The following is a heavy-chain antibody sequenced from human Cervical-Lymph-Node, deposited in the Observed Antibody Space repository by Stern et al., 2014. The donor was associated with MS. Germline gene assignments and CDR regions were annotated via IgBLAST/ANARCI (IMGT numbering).Heavy chain of an antibody. CDR1: GFTFSSYS. V-gene: IGHV3-21*01. D-gene: IGHD3-3*01. Sequence: EVQLVESGGGLVKPGGSLRLSCAASGFTFSSYSMNWVRQAPGKGLEWVSSISSSSSYIYYADSVKGRFTISRDNAKNSLYLQMNSLRAEDTAVYYCASAIRFLESALDYWGQGTLVTVSS. CDR2: ISSSSSYI. CDR3: ASAIRFLESALDY. J-gene: IGHJ4*02.